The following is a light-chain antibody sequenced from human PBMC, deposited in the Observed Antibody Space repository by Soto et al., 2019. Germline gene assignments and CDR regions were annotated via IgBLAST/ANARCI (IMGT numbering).Light chain of an antibody. Sequence: QSVLTQPPSASGTPGQRVTISCSGSSSSIGSNSVYWYQHLPGTAPQLLIYSNSQRPSGVPDRFSGSKSGTSASLAISGLGSEDEADYYCATWDDSLSGYVFGTGTKLTFL. V-gene: IGLV1-47*02. CDR1: SSSIGSNS. CDR2: SNS. CDR3: ATWDDSLSGYV. J-gene: IGLJ1*01.